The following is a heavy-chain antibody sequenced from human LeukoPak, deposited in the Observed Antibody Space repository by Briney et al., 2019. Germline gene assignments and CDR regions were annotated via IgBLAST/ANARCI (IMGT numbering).Heavy chain of an antibody. J-gene: IGHJ4*02. D-gene: IGHD3-22*01. V-gene: IGHV3-48*01. CDR3: ARVGPSRYYDSSGYSFDF. Sequence: GGSLRLSCAASGFTFSSYSMSWVRQAPGKGLEWLSYISSSTTIYYADSVKGRFTIPRDNAKNSLYLQMNGLRVEDTAVYYCARVGPSRYYDSSGYSFDFWGQGTLVTVSS. CDR1: GFTFSSYS. CDR2: ISSSTTI.